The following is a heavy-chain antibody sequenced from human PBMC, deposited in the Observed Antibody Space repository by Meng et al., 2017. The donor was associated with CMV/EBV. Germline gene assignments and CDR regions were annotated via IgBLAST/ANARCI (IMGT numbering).Heavy chain of an antibody. Sequence: GGSLRLSCAASGFTFSDYYMSWIRQAPGKGLEWVSYISSSGSTIYNADSVKGRFTISRDNAKNSLYLQMNSLRAEDTAVYYCARDRLVATINPCDYWGQGTLVTVSS. V-gene: IGHV3-11*01. CDR1: GFTFSDYY. CDR2: ISSSGSTI. CDR3: ARDRLVATINPCDY. J-gene: IGHJ4*02. D-gene: IGHD5-12*01.